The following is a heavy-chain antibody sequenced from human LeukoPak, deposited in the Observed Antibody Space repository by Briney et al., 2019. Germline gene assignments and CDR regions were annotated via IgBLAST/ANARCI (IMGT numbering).Heavy chain of an antibody. CDR1: GFTFSSYS. CDR2: ISSSSSTI. D-gene: IGHD3-3*01. Sequence: PGGSLRLSCAASGFTFSSYSMNWVRQAPGKGLEWVSYISSSSSTIYYADSVRGRFTISRDNAKNSLYLQMNSLRAEDTAVYYRARDLYGIFGVVFDYWGQGTLVTVSS. J-gene: IGHJ4*02. V-gene: IGHV3-48*01. CDR3: ARDLYGIFGVVFDY.